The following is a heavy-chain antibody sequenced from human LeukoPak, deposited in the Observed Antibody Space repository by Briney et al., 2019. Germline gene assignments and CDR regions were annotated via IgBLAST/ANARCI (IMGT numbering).Heavy chain of an antibody. CDR2: IYYSGST. CDR1: GGSISSGGYY. J-gene: IGHJ4*02. V-gene: IGHV4-31*03. D-gene: IGHD3-22*01. CDR3: ARDSYYYDSSGPRAYYFDY. Sequence: SETLSLTCTVSGGSISSGGYYWSWIRQHPGKGLEWIGYIYYSGSTYYSPSLKSRVTISVDTSKNQFSLKLSSVTAADTAVYYCARDSYYYDSSGPRAYYFDYWGQGTLVTVSS.